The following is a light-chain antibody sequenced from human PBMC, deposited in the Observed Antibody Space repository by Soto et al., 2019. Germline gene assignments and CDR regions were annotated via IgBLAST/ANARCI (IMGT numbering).Light chain of an antibody. V-gene: IGLV2-23*01. CDR1: SSDVGTYNL. CDR3: CSFAVGSTLV. CDR2: EGS. J-gene: IGLJ2*01. Sequence: QSVLTQPASVSGSPGQSITISCTGTSSDVGTYNLVSWHQHHPGKAPKLIIYEGSKRPSGVSNRFSGSKSGNTASRTISGLQAEDEADYYCCSFAVGSTLVFGGGTKLTVL.